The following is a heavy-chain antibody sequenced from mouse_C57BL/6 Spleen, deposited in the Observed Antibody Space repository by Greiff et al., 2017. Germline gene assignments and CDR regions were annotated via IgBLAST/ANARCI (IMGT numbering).Heavy chain of an antibody. CDR3: ARRGAGTVYAMAY. J-gene: IGHJ3*01. Sequence: QVQLQQSGAELVRPGTSVKVSCKASGYAFTNYLIEWVKQRPGQGLEWIGVINPGSGGTNYNEKFKGKATLTADKSSSTAYMQLSSLPSEDSAVDVCARRGAGTVYAMAYWGQGTLVTVSA. CDR1: GYAFTNYL. CDR2: INPGSGGT. D-gene: IGHD4-1*01. V-gene: IGHV1-54*01.